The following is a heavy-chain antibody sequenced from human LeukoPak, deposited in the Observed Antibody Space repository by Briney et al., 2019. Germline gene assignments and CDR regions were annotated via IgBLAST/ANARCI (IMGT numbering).Heavy chain of an antibody. D-gene: IGHD4-23*01. CDR2: LDSSGST. V-gene: IGHV4-39*01. Sequence: SETLSLTCTVSGGSISSRSDYWGWIRQTPGKGLEWIGNLDSSGSTYYNPSLKSRVTISVGTSRNQFSLNLRSVTAADTAIYFCSRSHDYGGLYFYYYMDVWGKGTTVTVSS. CDR1: GGSISSRSDY. J-gene: IGHJ6*03. CDR3: SRSHDYGGLYFYYYMDV.